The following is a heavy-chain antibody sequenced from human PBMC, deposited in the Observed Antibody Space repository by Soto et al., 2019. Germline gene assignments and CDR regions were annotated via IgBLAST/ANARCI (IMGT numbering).Heavy chain of an antibody. J-gene: IGHJ6*02. CDR3: ARDQDGTYYYGMDV. V-gene: IGHV3-48*02. D-gene: IGHD1-26*01. CDR1: GFTFSRFS. Sequence: PGGSLRLSCAASGFTFSRFSMNWVRQAPGKELEWVSYISSSSSTIYYADSVKGRFTISRDNAKNSLYLQMNSLRDEDTAVYYCARDQDGTYYYGMDVWGQGTTVTVSS. CDR2: ISSSSSTI.